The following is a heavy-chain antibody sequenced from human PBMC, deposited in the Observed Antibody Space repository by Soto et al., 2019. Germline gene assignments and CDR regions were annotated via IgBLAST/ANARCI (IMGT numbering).Heavy chain of an antibody. V-gene: IGHV1-3*01. Sequence: ASVKVSCKASGYTFTSYAMHWVRQAPGQRLEWMGWINAGNGNTKYSQKFQGRVTITRDTSASTAYMELSSLRSEDTAVYYCARASIAVAGSLVPKTIYGMDVWGQGTTVTVSS. CDR3: ARASIAVAGSLVPKTIYGMDV. CDR2: INAGNGNT. J-gene: IGHJ6*02. D-gene: IGHD6-19*01. CDR1: GYTFTSYA.